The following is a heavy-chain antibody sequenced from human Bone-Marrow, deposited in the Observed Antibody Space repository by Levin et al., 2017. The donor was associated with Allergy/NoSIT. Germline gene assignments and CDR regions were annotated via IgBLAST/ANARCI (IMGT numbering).Heavy chain of an antibody. V-gene: IGHV3-66*01. J-gene: IGHJ3*02. CDR3: ARSIPRQGGFGAFDI. CDR2: IYSDGRT. CDR1: GFTVSTSY. D-gene: IGHD3-16*01. Sequence: GESLKISCAASGFTVSTSYMNWVRQAPGKELEWVSVIYSDGRTYYADSVKDRFTISRDNAKNSLYLQMNSLRAEDTAVYYCARSIPRQGGFGAFDIWGQGTMVTVSS.